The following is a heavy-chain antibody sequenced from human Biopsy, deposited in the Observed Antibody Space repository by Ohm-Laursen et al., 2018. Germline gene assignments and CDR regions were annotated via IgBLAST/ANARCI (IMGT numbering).Heavy chain of an antibody. CDR3: VRASIFGVATSGFYYYGMDV. V-gene: IGHV3-66*01. J-gene: IGHJ6*02. D-gene: IGHD3-3*01. CDR2: LSSSGVQ. CDR1: GFAVINND. Sequence: SLRLSCAASGFAVINNDISWVRQAPGKGLEWASFLSSSGVQYHADSVKGRFTISRDNSKNTLYLQMNSLRAEDTAVYYCVRASIFGVATSGFYYYGMDVWAKGRRSLSP.